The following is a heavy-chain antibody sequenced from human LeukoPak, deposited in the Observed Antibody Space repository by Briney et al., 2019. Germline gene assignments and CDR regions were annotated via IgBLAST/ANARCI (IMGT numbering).Heavy chain of an antibody. CDR1: GGTFSSYA. J-gene: IGHJ5*02. CDR2: IIPILGIA. Sequence: SVKVSCKASGGTFSSYAISWVRQAPGQGLEWMGRIIPILGIANYAQKFQGRVTITADKSTSTAYMELSSLRSEDTAVYYCARAHCSGGSCYSGGWFDPWGQGTLVTVSS. D-gene: IGHD2-15*01. V-gene: IGHV1-69*04. CDR3: ARAHCSGGSCYSGGWFDP.